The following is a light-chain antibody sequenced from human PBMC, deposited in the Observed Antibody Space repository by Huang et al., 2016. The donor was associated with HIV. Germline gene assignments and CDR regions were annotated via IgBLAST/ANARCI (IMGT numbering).Light chain of an antibody. J-gene: IGKJ2*01. CDR2: GAS. CDR1: QSVNSN. Sequence: EIVMTQSPATLSLSPGERATLSCTASQSVNSNLAWYHQKPGQAPRLLVYGASTRATGVPARFSGSGSWTEFTLTISSLQSEDFAIYYCQHYNNWPPYTFGQGTRLQIK. V-gene: IGKV3-15*01. CDR3: QHYNNWPPYT.